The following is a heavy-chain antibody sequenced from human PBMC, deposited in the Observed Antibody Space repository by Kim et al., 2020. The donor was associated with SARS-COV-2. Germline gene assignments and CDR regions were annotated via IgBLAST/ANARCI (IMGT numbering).Heavy chain of an antibody. Sequence: ASVKGIFTISREDSKSIAYLQMNSLKTEDTAVYYCTRDPPFFYYYYGMDVWGQGTTVTVSS. J-gene: IGHJ6*02. V-gene: IGHV3-49*02. CDR3: TRDPPFFYYYYGMDV.